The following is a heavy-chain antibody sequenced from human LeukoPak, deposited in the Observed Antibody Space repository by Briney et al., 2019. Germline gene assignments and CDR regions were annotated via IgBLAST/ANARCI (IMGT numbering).Heavy chain of an antibody. Sequence: GGSLRLSCAASGFTFSSYAMSWVRQAPGKGLEWVSAISGSGGSTYYADSVKGRFTISRDNSKNTLYLQMNSLRAEDTAVYYCAKEGGIVVVPASGPDYWGQGTLVTVSS. CDR1: GFTFSSYA. D-gene: IGHD2-2*01. CDR3: AKEGGIVVVPASGPDY. V-gene: IGHV3-23*01. CDR2: ISGSGGST. J-gene: IGHJ4*02.